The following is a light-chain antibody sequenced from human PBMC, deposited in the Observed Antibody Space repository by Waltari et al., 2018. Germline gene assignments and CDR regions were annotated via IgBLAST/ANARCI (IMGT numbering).Light chain of an antibody. CDR1: QRISTF. CDR2: IAS. CDR3: QHSYSTPYS. Sequence: DILMTQSPSSLSASVGDRVTITCRASQRISTFVNWYQHKPGKAPKLLISIASTLQSGVPSRFRGSGSGTHFTLTIASLQPEDFETYYCQHSYSTPYSFGQGTKLEIK. J-gene: IGKJ2*03. V-gene: IGKV1-39*01.